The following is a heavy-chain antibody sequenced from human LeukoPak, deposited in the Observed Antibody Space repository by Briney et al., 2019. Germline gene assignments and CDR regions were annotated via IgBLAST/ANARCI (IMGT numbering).Heavy chain of an antibody. Sequence: ASVKVSCKASGYTFTSYAISWVRQAPGQGLEWMGWISAYNGNTNYAQKFQGRVTITADESTSTAYMELSSLRSEDTAVYYCARDSGGGGYSYGLYYWGQGTLVTVSS. CDR1: GYTFTSYA. D-gene: IGHD5-18*01. CDR3: ARDSGGGGYSYGLYY. CDR2: ISAYNGNT. J-gene: IGHJ4*02. V-gene: IGHV1-18*04.